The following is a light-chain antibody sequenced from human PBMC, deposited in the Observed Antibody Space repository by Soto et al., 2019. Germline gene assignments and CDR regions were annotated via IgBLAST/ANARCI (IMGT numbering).Light chain of an antibody. CDR1: QTISGN. Sequence: DIQMTQSPSTLSASVGDRVTITCRASQTISGNVAWYKQKPGKAPNLLIYRASYLESGVPSRFSGSGSGTEFTLTISSLQPDDFATYYCQQYTDYSWTFGQGTKVEIK. V-gene: IGKV1-5*03. J-gene: IGKJ1*01. CDR2: RAS. CDR3: QQYTDYSWT.